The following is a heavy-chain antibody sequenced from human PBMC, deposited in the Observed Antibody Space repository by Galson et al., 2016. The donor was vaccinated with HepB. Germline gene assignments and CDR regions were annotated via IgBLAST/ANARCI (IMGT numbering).Heavy chain of an antibody. CDR1: GFIFSNYH. CDR2: VSARSDHI. V-gene: IGHV3-21*01. J-gene: IGHJ4*02. CDR3: ASEFDLGSGSYPS. Sequence: SLRLSCAASGFIFSNYHMNWVRQPPGKGLEWVACVSARSDHIYYSDSMKGRFTISRDNAKNSVYLQMNSLGVEDTAMYYCASEFDLGSGSYPSWGQGTLVSVSS. D-gene: IGHD3-10*01.